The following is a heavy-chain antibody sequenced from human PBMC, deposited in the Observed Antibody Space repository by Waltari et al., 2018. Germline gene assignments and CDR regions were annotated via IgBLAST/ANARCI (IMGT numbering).Heavy chain of an antibody. CDR1: RGSIRRHY. CDR3: ARDRVVPADEPDYYGLDV. V-gene: IGHV4-59*11. Sequence: QVHLQESGPGQVKPSETLSLPCDVSRGSIRRHYWSWIRRPPGKGLEWIGYIYYNGATNYNPSLMSRVTISVDTAKNQFSLKLSSVIAADTAVYYCARDRVVPADEPDYYGLDVWGQGTTVTVSS. CDR2: IYYNGAT. D-gene: IGHD2-2*01. J-gene: IGHJ6*02.